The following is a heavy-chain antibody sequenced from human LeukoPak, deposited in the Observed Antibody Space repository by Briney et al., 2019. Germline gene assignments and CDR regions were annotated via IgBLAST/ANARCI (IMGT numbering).Heavy chain of an antibody. J-gene: IGHJ4*02. D-gene: IGHD6-19*01. CDR3: ARVSSSSTNYFDS. CDR2: ISSGSTYT. CDR1: GFTFSTYE. V-gene: IGHV3-21*05. Sequence: GGSLRLSCAASGFTFSTYEMNWVRQAPGKGLEWVSYISSGSTYTNYGDAVKGRFIISRDNAKNSLYLQMNSLRAEDTAVYYCARVSSSSTNYFDSWGQGTLVTVSS.